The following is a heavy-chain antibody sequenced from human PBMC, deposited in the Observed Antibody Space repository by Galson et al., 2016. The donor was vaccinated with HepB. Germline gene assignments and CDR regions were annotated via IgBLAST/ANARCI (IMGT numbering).Heavy chain of an antibody. J-gene: IGHJ6*02. D-gene: IGHD5-18*01. CDR1: GFIFNSHA. CDR2: ISYDGSNE. CDR3: ARGGRDTSMDYYYYGMDV. V-gene: IGHV3-30-3*01. Sequence: SLRLSCAASGFIFNSHAMNWVRQAPGKGLEWVAVISYDGSNEYYADSVKGRFTISRDNSKNTLYLHMNSLRAEDTAVYYCARGGRDTSMDYYYYGMDVWGQGTTVTVS.